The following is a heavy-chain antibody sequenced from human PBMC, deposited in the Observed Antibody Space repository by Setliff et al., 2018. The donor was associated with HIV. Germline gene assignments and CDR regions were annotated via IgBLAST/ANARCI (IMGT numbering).Heavy chain of an antibody. D-gene: IGHD6-13*01. Sequence: ASVKVSCKASGYTFTGYAISWVRQAPGQGLEWLGWISAYNGDTNYAQKVQGRVSMTLDTSTSTAYMELRSLRSDDTAVYYCARRGVFDAFDIWGQGTMVTVSS. J-gene: IGHJ3*02. CDR1: GYTFTGYA. CDR2: ISAYNGDT. V-gene: IGHV1-18*01. CDR3: ARRGVFDAFDI.